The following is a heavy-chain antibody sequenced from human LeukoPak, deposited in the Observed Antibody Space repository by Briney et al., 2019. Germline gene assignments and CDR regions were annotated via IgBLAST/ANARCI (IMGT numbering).Heavy chain of an antibody. CDR1: GFTFSNYT. CDR3: ARWDDYIWGSLDY. CDR2: ISYDGSNK. V-gene: IGHV3-30-3*01. J-gene: IGHJ4*02. Sequence: GGSLRLSCAASGFTFSNYTMHWVRQAPGKGLDWVAVISYDGSNKYYADSVKGRFTISRDNSKNTLYLEMNSLRAEDTAVYYCARWDDYIWGSLDYWGQGTLVTVSS. D-gene: IGHD3-16*01.